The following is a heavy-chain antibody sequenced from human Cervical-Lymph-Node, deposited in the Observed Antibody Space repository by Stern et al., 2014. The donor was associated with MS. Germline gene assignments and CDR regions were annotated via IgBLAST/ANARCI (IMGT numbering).Heavy chain of an antibody. Sequence: QVTLRESGPVLVKPTETLTLTCTVSGFSLSNARMGVRWIRQPPGKALEWLAHIFSNDEKSYSTSLKSRLTISKDTSKSQVVLTMTNMDPVDTATYYCARILRPTRDGMDVWGQGTTVTVSS. CDR3: ARILRPTRDGMDV. V-gene: IGHV2-26*01. J-gene: IGHJ6*02. CDR1: GFSLSNARMG. CDR2: IFSNDEK. D-gene: IGHD5-12*01.